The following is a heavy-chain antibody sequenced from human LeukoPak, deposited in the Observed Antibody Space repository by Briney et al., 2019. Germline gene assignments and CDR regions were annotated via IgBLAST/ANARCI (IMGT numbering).Heavy chain of an antibody. Sequence: ASVKVSCKASGYTFTSYDISWVRQAPGQGLEWMGWISAYNGNTNYAQKLQGRVTMTTDTSTSTAYMELRSLRSDDTAVYYCARDSYYSSSWYGNWFDPWGQGTLVTVSS. CDR2: ISAYNGNT. CDR3: ARDSYYSSSWYGNWFDP. V-gene: IGHV1-18*01. J-gene: IGHJ5*02. CDR1: GYTFTSYD. D-gene: IGHD6-13*01.